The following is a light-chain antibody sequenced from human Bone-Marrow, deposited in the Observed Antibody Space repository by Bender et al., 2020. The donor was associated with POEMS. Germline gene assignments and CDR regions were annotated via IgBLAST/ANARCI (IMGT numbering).Light chain of an antibody. V-gene: IGLV3-22*01. CDR2: EDT. Sequence: SYELTQPPSVSVSPGQTAKITCSGDVLGDSYGDWYQQKPGQAPQLLIYEDTKRSPGIPERFSGSTSGTTTTLTITRVLTEDEADYYCQSAASSSSPWVFGGGTKLTVL. J-gene: IGLJ3*02. CDR1: VLGDSY. CDR3: QSAASSSSPWV.